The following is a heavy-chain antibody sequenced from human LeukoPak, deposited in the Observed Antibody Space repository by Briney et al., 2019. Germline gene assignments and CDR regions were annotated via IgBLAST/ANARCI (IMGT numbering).Heavy chain of an antibody. V-gene: IGHV4-34*01. J-gene: IGHJ3*02. CDR3: ALYVSTYYSDTSASIRGASDI. CDR2: IDRSGST. D-gene: IGHD3-22*01. CDR1: GGSFSGYY. Sequence: SETLSLTCAVYGGSFSGYYWSWIRQPPGKGLEWIGEIDRSGSTNYSPSLKSRVTISVDTSKNQFSLRLSSVTAADTAVYYCALYVSTYYSDTSASIRGASDIWGQGTVVTVSS.